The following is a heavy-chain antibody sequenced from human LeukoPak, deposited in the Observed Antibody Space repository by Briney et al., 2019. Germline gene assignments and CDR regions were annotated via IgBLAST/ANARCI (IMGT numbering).Heavy chain of an antibody. Sequence: PGGSLRLSCAASGFTVRNNYMSWVRQAPGKGLEWVSVIYSGGSTYYADSVKGRFTISRDNSKNTLYLQMNSLRAEDTAVYYCARDRARGYFDWLLGNWGQGTLVTVSS. CDR1: GFTVRNNY. V-gene: IGHV3-66*01. D-gene: IGHD3-9*01. CDR2: IYSGGST. CDR3: ARDRARGYFDWLLGN. J-gene: IGHJ4*02.